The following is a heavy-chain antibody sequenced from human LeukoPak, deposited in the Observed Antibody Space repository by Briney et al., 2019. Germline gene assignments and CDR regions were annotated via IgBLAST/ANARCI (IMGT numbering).Heavy chain of an antibody. Sequence: SETLSPTCTVSGGSISSGGYYWSWIRQHPGQGLEWIGYIYYSGSTYYNPSLKSRVTISVDTSKNQFSLKLSSVTAADTAVYYCARGSEGYSSSSEGFDPWGQGTLVTVSS. V-gene: IGHV4-31*03. J-gene: IGHJ5*02. CDR3: ARGSEGYSSSSEGFDP. CDR1: GGSISSGGYY. D-gene: IGHD6-6*01. CDR2: IYYSGST.